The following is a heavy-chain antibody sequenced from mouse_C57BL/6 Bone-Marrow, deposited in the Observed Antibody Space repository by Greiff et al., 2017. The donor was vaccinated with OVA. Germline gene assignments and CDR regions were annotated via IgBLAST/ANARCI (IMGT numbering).Heavy chain of an antibody. CDR1: EYEFPSHD. V-gene: IGHV5-2*01. CDR2: INSDGGST. Sequence: EVQLVESGGGLVQPGESLKLSCESHEYEFPSHDMSWVRKTPEKRLELVAAINSDGGSTYYPDTMERRFIISRDNTKKTLYLQMSSLRSEDTALYYCARLYYDYDGGTVLFDYWGQGTTLTVSS. CDR3: ARLYYDYDGGTVLFDY. J-gene: IGHJ2*01. D-gene: IGHD2-4*01.